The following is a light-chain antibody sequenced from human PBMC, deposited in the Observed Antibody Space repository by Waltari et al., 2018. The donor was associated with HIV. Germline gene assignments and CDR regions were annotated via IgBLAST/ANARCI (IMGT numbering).Light chain of an antibody. J-gene: IGLJ3*02. CDR2: DVT. Sequence: QSALTQPRSVSGSPGQSVTISCTGTSSDVGGYKYVSWYQQHPAKAPKLMIFDVTKRPVGGPYRFPGAKSVNTASLTISGLEAEDEAGYYCCSYAGSYTLVFGGGIKLTVL. CDR3: CSYAGSYTLV. CDR1: SSDVGGYKY. V-gene: IGLV2-11*01.